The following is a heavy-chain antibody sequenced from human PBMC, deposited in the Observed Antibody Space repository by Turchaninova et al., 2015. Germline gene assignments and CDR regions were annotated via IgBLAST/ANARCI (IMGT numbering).Heavy chain of an antibody. CDR2: ISTNSIYT. Sequence: VESGGGLVKPGGSLRLSRSASGFSFSDYSMSWIRQAPGKGLEWISYISTNSIYTNYAGSVKGRFTISRDNAKSSLSLEMNSLRAEDTAVYYCARASSHWVATIDYFDYWGQGTLVTVSS. D-gene: IGHD5-12*01. J-gene: IGHJ4*02. CDR3: ARASSHWVATIDYFDY. CDR1: GFSFSDYS. V-gene: IGHV3-11*05.